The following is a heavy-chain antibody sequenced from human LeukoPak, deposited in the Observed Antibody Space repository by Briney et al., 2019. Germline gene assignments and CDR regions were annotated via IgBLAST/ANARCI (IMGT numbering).Heavy chain of an antibody. J-gene: IGHJ4*02. CDR1: GVTFSGYY. CDR2: IYHSGRT. D-gene: IGHD5-24*01. Sequence: KPSETPSLTCAVSGVTFSGYYWTWIRQSPGKGLEWIGEIYHSGRTNYNPTLQSRPTLSVPTSKRQFPLRLPSLTAADAGIYYCARANNFRFDSWGQETLVTAPS. V-gene: IGHV4-34*01. CDR3: ARANNFRFDS.